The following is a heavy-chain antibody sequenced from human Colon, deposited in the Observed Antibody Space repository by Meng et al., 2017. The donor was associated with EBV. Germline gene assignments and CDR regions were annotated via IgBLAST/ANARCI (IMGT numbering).Heavy chain of an antibody. J-gene: IGHJ5*02. D-gene: IGHD3-10*01. Sequence: SPGVAGPAGALSLRGAVSGGSISSGDGWSWGRQPPGKGLEWIGEIYRGGGTNYNPSFKSRVTISVDTSKNQFSLKLSSVTAADTAVYYCARGDGSGSGNWFDPWGQGTLVTVSS. V-gene: IGHV4-4*02. CDR1: GGSISSGDG. CDR2: IYRGGGT. CDR3: ARGDGSGSGNWFDP.